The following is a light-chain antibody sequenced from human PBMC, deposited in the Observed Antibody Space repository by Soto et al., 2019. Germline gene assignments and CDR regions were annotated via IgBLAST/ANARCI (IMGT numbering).Light chain of an antibody. CDR3: QQYSNWPPMYT. Sequence: EIVMTQSPATLSVSPGERATLSCRASQSVSSNLAWYQQKPGQAPRLLIYGASTRATGIPARFSGSGSGTEFTLTISSQQSEDFAVYYCQQYSNWPPMYTCGQGTKLEIK. J-gene: IGKJ2*01. CDR1: QSVSSN. V-gene: IGKV3-15*01. CDR2: GAS.